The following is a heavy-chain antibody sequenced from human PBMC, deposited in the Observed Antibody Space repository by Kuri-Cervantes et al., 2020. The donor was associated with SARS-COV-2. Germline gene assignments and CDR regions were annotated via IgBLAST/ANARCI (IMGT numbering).Heavy chain of an antibody. CDR3: ARHGGIAVAGTFDY. J-gene: IGHJ4*02. V-gene: IGHV4-61*02. CDR1: GGSISSSSYY. Sequence: LRLSCTVSGGSISSSSYYWSWIRQPAGKGLEWIGRIYTSGSTNYNPSPKSRVTISVDTSKNQFSLKLSSVTAADTAVYYCARHGGIAVAGTFDYWGQGTLVTVSS. D-gene: IGHD6-19*01. CDR2: IYTSGST.